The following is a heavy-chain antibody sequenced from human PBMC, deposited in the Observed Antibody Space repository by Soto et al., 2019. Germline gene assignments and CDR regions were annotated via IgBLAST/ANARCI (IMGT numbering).Heavy chain of an antibody. Sequence: GASVKVSCKASGGTFSSYAISWVRQAPGQGLEWMGGIIPIFGTANYAQKFQGRVTITADKSTSTAYMELSSPRSEDTAVYYCAQGVVPANYIENWFDPWGQGTLVTVSS. D-gene: IGHD2-2*01. J-gene: IGHJ5*02. V-gene: IGHV1-69*06. CDR1: GGTFSSYA. CDR3: AQGVVPANYIENWFDP. CDR2: IIPIFGTA.